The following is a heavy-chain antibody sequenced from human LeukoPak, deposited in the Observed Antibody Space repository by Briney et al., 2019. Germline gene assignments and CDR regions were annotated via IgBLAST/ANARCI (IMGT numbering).Heavy chain of an antibody. J-gene: IGHJ6*03. V-gene: IGHV3-21*01. Sequence: PGGSLRLSCAASGFAFSSYTMSWVRQAPGKGLEWVSSIGSSTSYTYYADSLKGRFTISRDNAKNSLFLQMESLRAEDTGIYYCARDPGILTGYYYYYYMDVWGKGTTVTVSS. CDR1: GFAFSSYT. CDR2: IGSSTSYT. CDR3: ARDPGILTGYYYYYYMDV. D-gene: IGHD3-9*01.